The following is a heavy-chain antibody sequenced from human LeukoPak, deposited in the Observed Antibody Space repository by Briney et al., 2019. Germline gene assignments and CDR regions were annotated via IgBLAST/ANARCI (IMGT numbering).Heavy chain of an antibody. Sequence: PSETLSLTCAVYGGSFSGYYWSWIRQPPGKGLEWIGEINHSGSTNYNPSLKSRVTISADTSKNQFSLKLSSVTAADTAVYYCASSWWPDDAFDIWGQGTMVTVSS. CDR2: INHSGST. D-gene: IGHD2-8*02. CDR3: ASSWWPDDAFDI. V-gene: IGHV4-34*01. CDR1: GGSFSGYY. J-gene: IGHJ3*02.